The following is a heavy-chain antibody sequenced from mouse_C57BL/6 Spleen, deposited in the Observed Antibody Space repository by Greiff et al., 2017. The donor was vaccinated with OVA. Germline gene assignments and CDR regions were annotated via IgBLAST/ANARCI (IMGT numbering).Heavy chain of an antibody. CDR2: IDPSDSET. V-gene: IGHV1-52*01. J-gene: IGHJ4*01. CDR3: ALDSSGYLYAMDY. CDR1: GYTFTSYW. D-gene: IGHD3-2*02. Sequence: VQLQQPGAELVRPGSSVKLSCKASGYTFTSYWMHWVKQRPIQGLEWIGNIDPSDSETHYNQKFKDKATLTVDKSSSTAYMQLSSLTSEDSAVYYCALDSSGYLYAMDYWGQGTSVTVSS.